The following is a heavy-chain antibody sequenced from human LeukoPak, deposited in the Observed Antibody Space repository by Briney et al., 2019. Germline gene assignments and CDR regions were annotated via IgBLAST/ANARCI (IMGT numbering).Heavy chain of an antibody. CDR1: GFTFTNYA. D-gene: IGHD3-22*01. J-gene: IGHJ4*02. Sequence: PGGSLRLSCAASGFTFTNYAMNWVRQAPGKGLEWVSVIYSGGSTYYAESVKGRFTISRDNSKNTLYLQMNSLRAEDTAVYYCAKGVVVITFFDYWGQGTLVTVSS. V-gene: IGHV3-23*03. CDR3: AKGVVVITFFDY. CDR2: IYSGGST.